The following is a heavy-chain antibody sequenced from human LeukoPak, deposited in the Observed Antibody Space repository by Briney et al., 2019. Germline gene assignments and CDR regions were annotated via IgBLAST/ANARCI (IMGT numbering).Heavy chain of an antibody. D-gene: IGHD3-22*01. Sequence: GGSLRLSCAASGFTFSSYWMSWVRQAPGKGLEWVANIKQDGSEKYYVDSVKGRFTISRDNAKNSLYLQMNSLRAEDTAAYYCARRELYDSSGYYFDYWGQGTLVTVSS. CDR2: IKQDGSEK. J-gene: IGHJ4*02. V-gene: IGHV3-7*01. CDR1: GFTFSSYW. CDR3: ARRELYDSSGYYFDY.